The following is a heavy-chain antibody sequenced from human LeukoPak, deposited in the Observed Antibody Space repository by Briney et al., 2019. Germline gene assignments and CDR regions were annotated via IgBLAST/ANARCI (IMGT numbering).Heavy chain of an antibody. CDR3: ARWNYAYDR. J-gene: IGHJ5*02. D-gene: IGHD1-7*01. V-gene: IGHV3-7*01. Sequence: GGSLRLSCVASGFTFRTFGMSWVRQAPGKGLEWVAHTGLYGDGEYAESVRGRFTISRDNAKSSVYLEMNSLRAEDTALYYCARWNYAYDRWGQGTLVTVSS. CDR1: GFTFRTFG. CDR2: TGLYGDGE.